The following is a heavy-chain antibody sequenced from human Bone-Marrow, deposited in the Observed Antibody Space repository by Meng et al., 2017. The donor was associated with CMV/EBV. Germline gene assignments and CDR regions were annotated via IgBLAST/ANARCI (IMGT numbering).Heavy chain of an antibody. D-gene: IGHD6-13*01. CDR3: VKGWGDSSSWYERGYFDY. V-gene: IGHV3-23*03. J-gene: IGHJ4*02. CDR1: GFTFSSYA. Sequence: GESLKISCAASGFTFSSYAMTWVRQAPGKGLEWVAVIYSGAGSTYYADSVKGRFTISRDNSKNTLYLRMNSLRAEDTAVYYCVKGWGDSSSWYERGYFDYCGQGTLVTVSS. CDR2: IYSGAGST.